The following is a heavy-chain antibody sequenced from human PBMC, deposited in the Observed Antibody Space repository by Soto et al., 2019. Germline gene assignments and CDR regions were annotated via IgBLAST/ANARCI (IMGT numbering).Heavy chain of an antibody. Sequence: GGSLRLSCAASGFTFVTYGMHWVRQAPGKGLEGGAVISDDGSKKYYADSVKGRFTISRDNCKNPRYLQMNSLRTEDTAVYYCASPLWRDGYNWGYFDLWGRGTLVTV. D-gene: IGHD5-12*01. V-gene: IGHV3-30*19. J-gene: IGHJ2*01. CDR1: GFTFVTYG. CDR3: ASPLWRDGYNWGYFDL. CDR2: ISDDGSKK.